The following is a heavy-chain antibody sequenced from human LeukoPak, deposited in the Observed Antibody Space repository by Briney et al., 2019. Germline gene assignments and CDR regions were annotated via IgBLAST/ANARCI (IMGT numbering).Heavy chain of an antibody. CDR1: GFTFSSYG. V-gene: IGHV3-33*01. J-gene: IGHJ4*02. D-gene: IGHD5-18*01. CDR3: ARDESLGYSYGYAPDY. Sequence: GGSLRLSCAASGFTFSSYGMHWVRQAPGKGLEWVAVIWYDGSNKYYADSVKGGFTISRDNSKHTLYLQMNSLRAEDTAVYYCARDESLGYSYGYAPDYWGQGTLVTVSS. CDR2: IWYDGSNK.